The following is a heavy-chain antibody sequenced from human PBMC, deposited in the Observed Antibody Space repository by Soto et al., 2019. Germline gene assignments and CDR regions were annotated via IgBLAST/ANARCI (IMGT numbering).Heavy chain of an antibody. Sequence: RASVTVSCKASGHTFSGYYVHWVRQAPGQGLEWMGWVNPNSGGTHYAQKFQGRFSMPRNTSLSAVYMELRSLGRDHVPVCFCASDYVGDDVPETSRYCGRFWGQGTLVTVSS. J-gene: IGHJ4*02. CDR1: GHTFSGYY. CDR2: VNPNSGGT. V-gene: IGHV1-2*02. D-gene: IGHD1-26*01. CDR3: ASDYVGDDVPETSRYCGRF.